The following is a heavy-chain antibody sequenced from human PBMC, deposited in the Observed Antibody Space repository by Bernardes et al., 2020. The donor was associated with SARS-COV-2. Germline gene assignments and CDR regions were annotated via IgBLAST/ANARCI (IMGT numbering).Heavy chain of an antibody. J-gene: IGHJ4*02. D-gene: IGHD2-8*02. V-gene: IGHV3-23*01. CDR1: GITFSGNA. Sequence: GGFRRLSCAASGITFSGNAMSWVHPAPGKGLEWFSGIGGDGRTHYADSVKGRFTISRDDSKNMLYVQMDSLRAEDTAVYYCAKDLFWWQVDYWGQGALVTVSS. CDR3: AKDLFWWQVDY. CDR2: IGGDGRT.